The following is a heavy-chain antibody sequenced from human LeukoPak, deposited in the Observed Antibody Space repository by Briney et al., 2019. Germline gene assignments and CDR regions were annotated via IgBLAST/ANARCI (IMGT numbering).Heavy chain of an antibody. CDR2: ISYSGIT. D-gene: IGHD3-16*02. CDR1: GGSVTSSGYY. CDR3: ARGLYPDDAFDI. Sequence: SETLSLTCTVSGGSVTSSGYYWSWIPQPPGKGLEWIGYISYSGITNYNPSLKSRVTISLDTSKNHFSLKMRSVTAADTAVYYCARGLYPDDAFDIWGQGTMVTVSS. V-gene: IGHV4-61*03. J-gene: IGHJ3*02.